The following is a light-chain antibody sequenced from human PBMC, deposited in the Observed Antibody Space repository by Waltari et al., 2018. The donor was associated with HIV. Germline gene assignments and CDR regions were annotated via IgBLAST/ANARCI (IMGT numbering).Light chain of an antibody. CDR1: QSVGTF. CDR3: QQRSEWPLT. J-gene: IGKJ4*01. V-gene: IGKV3-11*01. Sequence: EIVLTQSPVTLSSSLGERATLSCRASQSVGTFLAWYQHKPGQAPRLLIYDAYKRASGIPARFSGTGSGTDYTLTISSLEPEDFAVYYCQQRSEWPLTFGGGTKVDI. CDR2: DAY.